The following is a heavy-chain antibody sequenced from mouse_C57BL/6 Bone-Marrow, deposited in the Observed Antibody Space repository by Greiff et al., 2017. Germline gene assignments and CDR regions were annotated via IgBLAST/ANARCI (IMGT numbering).Heavy chain of an antibody. V-gene: IGHV1-81*01. J-gene: IGHJ4*01. D-gene: IGHD1-1*01. CDR1: GYTFTSYG. CDR3: ARSPYYYGSSYAMDY. Sequence: VQRVESGAELARPGASVKLSCKASGYTFTSYGISWVKQRTGQGLEWIGEIYPRSGNTYYNEKFKGKATLTADKSSSTAYMELRSLTSEDSAVYFCARSPYYYGSSYAMDYWGQGTSVTVSS. CDR2: IYPRSGNT.